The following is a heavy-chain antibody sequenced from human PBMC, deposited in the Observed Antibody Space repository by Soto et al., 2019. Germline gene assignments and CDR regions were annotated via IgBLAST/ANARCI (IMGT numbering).Heavy chain of an antibody. CDR2: ITSSSSCI. D-gene: IGHD3-22*01. CDR3: VRARSTDSRPDY. J-gene: IGHJ4*02. Sequence: GSLRLSCAASGFTFSLYSMIWVRQAPGKGLEWVASITSSSSCIYYEDSLKGRFTISRDNAKNSLFLQLDSLRAEDTAVYFCVRARSTDSRPDYWGQGTLVTVSS. V-gene: IGHV3-21*01. CDR1: GFTFSLYS.